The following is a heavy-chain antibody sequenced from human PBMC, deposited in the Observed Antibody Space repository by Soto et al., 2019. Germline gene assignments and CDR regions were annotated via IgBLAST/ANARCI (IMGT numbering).Heavy chain of an antibody. CDR3: ASRDPGTSVDY. D-gene: IGHD1-7*01. J-gene: IGHJ4*02. Sequence: QVQLQESGPGLVKPSGTLSLTCAVSGGSFTSNNWWTWVRQPPGQGLEWIGEISRTGITNYNPSLKSRVTISLDKSENQFSLKVPSLTAADTAVYYCASRDPGTSVDYWGQGTLVTVSS. CDR1: GGSFTSNNW. CDR2: ISRTGIT. V-gene: IGHV4-4*02.